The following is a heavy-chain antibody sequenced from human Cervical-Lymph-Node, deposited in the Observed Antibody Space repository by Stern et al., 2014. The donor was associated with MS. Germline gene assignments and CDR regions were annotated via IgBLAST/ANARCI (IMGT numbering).Heavy chain of an antibody. CDR2: LDWDDDK. D-gene: IGHD2-2*01. CDR3: ARIIRPLPDLYYYYGMDV. J-gene: IGHJ6*02. V-gene: IGHV2-70*01. CDR1: GFSLSTSGMC. Sequence: QITLKESGPALVKPTQTLTLTCTFSGFSLSTSGMCVSWIRQPPGKALEWLALLDWDDDKYYSTSLKTRLTISKDTSKNQVVLTMTNMDPVDTATYYCARIIRPLPDLYYYYGMDVWGQGTTVTVSS.